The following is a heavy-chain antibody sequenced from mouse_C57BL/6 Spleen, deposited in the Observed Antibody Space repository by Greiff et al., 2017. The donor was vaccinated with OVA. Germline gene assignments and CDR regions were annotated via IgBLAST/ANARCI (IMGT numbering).Heavy chain of an antibody. Sequence: EVKLVESEGGLVQPGSSMKLSCTASGFTFKDYYMAWVRQVPEKGLEWVANINYDGSSTYYLDSLQSRFIISRDDAKNILYLQMSSLKSEDTATYYCAREGYVSSEQGCAMDYWGQGTSVTVSS. CDR3: AREGYVSSEQGCAMDY. CDR1: GFTFKDYY. CDR2: INYDGSST. V-gene: IGHV5-16*01. D-gene: IGHD2-10*02. J-gene: IGHJ4*01.